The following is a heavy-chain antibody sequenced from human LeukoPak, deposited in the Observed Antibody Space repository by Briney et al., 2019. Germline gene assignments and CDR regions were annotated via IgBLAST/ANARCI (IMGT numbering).Heavy chain of an antibody. D-gene: IGHD6-19*01. CDR2: ISGGGGST. Sequence: GGSLRLSCAASGSTFSSFDMGWVRQAPGKGLEWASAISGGGGSTYYADSVKGRFTISRDNSKNTLYLQMNSLRAEDTAIYYCAKRNLRAVAPGYWGQGTLVAVSS. J-gene: IGHJ4*02. V-gene: IGHV3-23*01. CDR1: GSTFSSFD. CDR3: AKRNLRAVAPGY.